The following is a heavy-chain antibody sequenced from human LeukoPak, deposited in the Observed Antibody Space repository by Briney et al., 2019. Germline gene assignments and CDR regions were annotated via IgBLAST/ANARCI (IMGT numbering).Heavy chain of an antibody. CDR2: IHYTGGT. J-gene: IGHJ4*02. CDR1: GGSISGYY. V-gene: IGHV4-34*01. CDR3: ARGNILSGYCFDF. Sequence: SETLSLTCAVYGGSISGYYWSWIRQPPGKGLEWVGEIHYTGGTSYNPSLKSRATISIDTSKNQLSLKLSSVTAADTAVYYCARGNILSGYCFDFWGQGVLVTVSS. D-gene: IGHD3-9*01.